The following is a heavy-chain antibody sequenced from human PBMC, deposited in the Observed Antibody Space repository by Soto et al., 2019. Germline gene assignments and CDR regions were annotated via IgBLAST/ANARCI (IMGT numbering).Heavy chain of an antibody. CDR3: ARTAGGRVRGALDI. D-gene: IGHD6-13*01. Sequence: QVHLEESGGGVVQPGKSLRLSCVASGFTFSSYGMHWFRQAPGKGLEWVAVIPNTENKKYYADSVKGRFTISRDNFQNTLDLQMDSLMSEDTAMYYCARTAGGRVRGALDIWGQGTMVTVS. CDR1: GFTFSSYG. J-gene: IGHJ3*02. V-gene: IGHV3-30-3*01. CDR2: IPNTENKK.